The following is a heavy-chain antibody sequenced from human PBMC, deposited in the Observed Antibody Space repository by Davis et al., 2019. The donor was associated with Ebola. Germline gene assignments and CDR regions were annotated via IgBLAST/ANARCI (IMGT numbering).Heavy chain of an antibody. CDR2: IYTSGST. V-gene: IGHV4-61*01. J-gene: IGHJ2*01. CDR3: ARGPSTTVTKRGYWYFDL. CDR1: GGSVSSGSYY. D-gene: IGHD4-17*01. Sequence: PSETLSLTCTVSGGSVSSGSYYWKWIRQPPGKGLEWIGRIYTSGSTNYDPSLKSRVTMSVDTSKNQFSLKLSSVTAADTAVYYCARGPSTTVTKRGYWYFDLWGRGTLVTVSS.